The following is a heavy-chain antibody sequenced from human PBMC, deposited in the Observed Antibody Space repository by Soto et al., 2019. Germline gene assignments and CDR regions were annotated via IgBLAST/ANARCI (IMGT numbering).Heavy chain of an antibody. D-gene: IGHD1-26*01. CDR2: IWYDGSKQ. J-gene: IGHJ4*02. CDR1: GFTFRNYG. V-gene: IGHV3-33*01. CDR3: ARAGCQSGCCDS. Sequence: QVQLVESGGGVVQPGGSLRLSCAASGFTFRNYGIHWVRQAPGKGLEWVVVIWYDGSKQYYIDSVKGRFTISRDDSKNTVYLQLNSLTVDDTATYFCARAGCQSGCCDSWGQGTPVTVSP.